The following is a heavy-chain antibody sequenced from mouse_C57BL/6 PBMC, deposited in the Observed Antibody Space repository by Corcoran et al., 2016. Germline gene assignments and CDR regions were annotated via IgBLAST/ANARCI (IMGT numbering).Heavy chain of an antibody. V-gene: IGHV1-19*01. CDR3: ARYGVVEWYFDV. CDR2: INPYNGGT. J-gene: IGHJ1*03. D-gene: IGHD1-1*01. CDR1: GYTFTDYY. Sequence: EVQLQQSGPVLVKPGASVKMSCKASGYTFTDYYMNWVKQSHGKSLEWIGVINPYNGGTSYNQKFKGKATLTVDKSSSTAYMELNSLTSEDSAVYYCARYGVVEWYFDVWGTGTTVTVSS.